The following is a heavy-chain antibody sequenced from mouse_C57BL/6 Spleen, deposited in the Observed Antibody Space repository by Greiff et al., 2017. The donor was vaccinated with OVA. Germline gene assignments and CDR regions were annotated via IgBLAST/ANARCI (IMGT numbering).Heavy chain of an antibody. CDR1: GFTFSDYG. D-gene: IGHD1-1*01. CDR3: ARITTVVATRGMDY. J-gene: IGHJ4*01. Sequence: EVMLVESGGGLVKPGGSLKLSCAASGFTFSDYGMHWVRQAPEKGLEWVAYISSGSSTIYYADTVKGRFTISRDNATNTLFLQMTSLRSEDTAMYYCARITTVVATRGMDYWGQGTSVTVSS. V-gene: IGHV5-17*01. CDR2: ISSGSSTI.